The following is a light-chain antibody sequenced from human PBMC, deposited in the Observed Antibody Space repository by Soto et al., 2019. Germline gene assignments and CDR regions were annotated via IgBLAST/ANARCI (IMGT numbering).Light chain of an antibody. J-gene: IGKJ5*01. CDR1: QDITNY. CDR3: EQYDSLPIT. CDR2: DAS. V-gene: IGKV1-33*01. Sequence: DIQMTQSPSSLSASVGDRVTITCQASQDITNYLNWYQQKPGKAPKLLLYDASKLETGVPSRFSGSGSCAYCSLTISGLRPEDIATYYCEQYDSLPITFGHGTRLEIK.